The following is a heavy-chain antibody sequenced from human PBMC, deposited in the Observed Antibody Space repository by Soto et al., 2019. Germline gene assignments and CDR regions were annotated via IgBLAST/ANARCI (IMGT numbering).Heavy chain of an antibody. J-gene: IGHJ5*02. Sequence: GVSLRLSCAASGFAFSSYGMHWVRQAPGKGLEWVAVIWYDGSNKYYADSVKGRFTISRDNSKNTLYLQMNSLRAEDTAVYYCARAPKRGTIFFLVDPWGQGTLVTVSS. CDR2: IWYDGSNK. CDR1: GFAFSSYG. V-gene: IGHV3-33*01. D-gene: IGHD3-9*01. CDR3: ARAPKRGTIFFLVDP.